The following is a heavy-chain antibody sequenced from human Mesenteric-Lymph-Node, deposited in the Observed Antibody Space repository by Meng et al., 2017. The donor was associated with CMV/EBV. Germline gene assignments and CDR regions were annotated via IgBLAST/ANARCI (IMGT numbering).Heavy chain of an antibody. CDR3: AREMRYDSSGYQSVD. D-gene: IGHD3-22*01. CDR1: GYTFTKFG. V-gene: IGHV1-18*01. Sequence: ASVKVSCKASGYTFTKFGITWVRQAPGQGLEWMGWISTYNGVTNYAQKFQGRVTMTKETSTSTIYMELRSLRSDDTAVYYCAREMRYDSSGYQSVDWGQGTLVTVSS. CDR2: ISTYNGVT. J-gene: IGHJ4*02.